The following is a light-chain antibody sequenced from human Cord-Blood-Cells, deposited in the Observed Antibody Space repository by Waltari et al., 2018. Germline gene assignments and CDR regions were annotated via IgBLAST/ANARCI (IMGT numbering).Light chain of an antibody. Sequence: EIVLTQSPGTLSLSPGERATLSCGASQSVSRSYLAWYQQKPGQAPRLLIYGASSRATGIPDRFRGSGSGTDFTLTISRLEPEDFAVYYCQQYGSSPLTFGGGTKVEIK. V-gene: IGKV3-20*01. CDR3: QQYGSSPLT. J-gene: IGKJ4*01. CDR2: GAS. CDR1: QSVSRSY.